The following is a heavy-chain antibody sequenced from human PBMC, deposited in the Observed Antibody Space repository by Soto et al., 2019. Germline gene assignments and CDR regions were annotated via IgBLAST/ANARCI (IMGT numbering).Heavy chain of an antibody. CDR1: GGSISSGGYY. D-gene: IGHD2-2*01. Sequence: TLSLTCTVSGGSISSGGYYWSWIRQHPGKGLEWIGYIYYSGSTYYNPSLKSRVTISVDTSKNQFSLKLSSVTAADTAVYYCARVRALTQRGYCSSTSCYLPSGMDVWGQGTTVTVSS. CDR2: IYYSGST. J-gene: IGHJ6*02. CDR3: ARVRALTQRGYCSSTSCYLPSGMDV. V-gene: IGHV4-31*03.